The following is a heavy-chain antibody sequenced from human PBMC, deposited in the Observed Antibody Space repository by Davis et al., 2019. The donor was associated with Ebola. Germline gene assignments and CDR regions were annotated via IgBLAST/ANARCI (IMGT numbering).Heavy chain of an antibody. J-gene: IGHJ4*02. V-gene: IGHV3-23*01. CDR3: AKDASVVPAAIFDY. CDR1: GFTFSSYW. CDR2: ISGSGGST. D-gene: IGHD2-2*01. Sequence: GESLKISCAASGFTFSSYWMSWVRQAPGKGLEWVSAISGSGGSTYYADSVKGRFTISRDNSKNTLYLQMNSLRAEDTAVYYCAKDASVVPAAIFDYWGQGTLVTVSS.